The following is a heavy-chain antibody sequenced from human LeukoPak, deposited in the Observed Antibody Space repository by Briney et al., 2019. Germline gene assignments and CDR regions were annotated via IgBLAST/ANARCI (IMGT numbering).Heavy chain of an antibody. D-gene: IGHD2-2*01. CDR3: ARHEVVTGAPFDY. Sequence: PSETLSLTCTVSGGSISSSNYYWGWIRQPPGKGLEWIGSIYYSGSTYYNPSLKSRVTISVDASKNQFSLKLSSVTAADTAVSYCARHEVVTGAPFDYWGQGTLVTVSS. CDR1: GGSISSSNYY. V-gene: IGHV4-39*01. CDR2: IYYSGST. J-gene: IGHJ4*02.